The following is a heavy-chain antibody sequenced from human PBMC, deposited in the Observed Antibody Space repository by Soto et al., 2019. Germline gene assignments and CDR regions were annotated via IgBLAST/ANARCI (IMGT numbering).Heavy chain of an antibody. CDR3: ATHSGSDSGYNWFDP. J-gene: IGHJ5*02. Sequence: GASVKVSCKASGYTFTSYDINWVRQATGQGLEWMGWMNPNSGNTGYAQKFQGRVTMTRNTSISTAYMELSSLRSEDTAVYYCATHSGSDSGYNWFDPWGQGTLVTVSS. CDR1: GYTFTSYD. D-gene: IGHD5-12*01. CDR2: MNPNSGNT. V-gene: IGHV1-8*01.